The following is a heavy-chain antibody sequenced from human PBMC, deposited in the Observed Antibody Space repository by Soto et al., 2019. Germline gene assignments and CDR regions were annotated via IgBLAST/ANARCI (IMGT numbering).Heavy chain of an antibody. J-gene: IGHJ4*02. D-gene: IGHD5-12*01. CDR3: AKEKGGYSGYDFDY. CDR2: IFYSGST. Sequence: SETLSLTCTVSGGSISSSSYYRGWIRQPPGKGLEWIGSIFYSGSTYYNPSLKSRVTIAVDTSKNQFSLKLSSVTAADTAVYYCAKEKGGYSGYDFDYWGQGTLVTVSS. CDR1: GGSISSSSYY. V-gene: IGHV4-39*07.